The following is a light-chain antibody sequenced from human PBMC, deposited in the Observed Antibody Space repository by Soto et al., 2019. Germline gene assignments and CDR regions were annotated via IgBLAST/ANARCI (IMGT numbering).Light chain of an antibody. J-gene: IGLJ1*01. CDR2: DVS. V-gene: IGLV2-14*01. Sequence: QSVLTQPVSVSGSPGQSITTSCTGTSSDVGGYNYVFWYQQHPGKAPKLMIYDVSNRPSGVSNRFSGSKSGNTASLTISGLQAEDEADYYCSSYTSSSTGVFGTGTKVTV. CDR3: SSYTSSSTGV. CDR1: SSDVGGYNY.